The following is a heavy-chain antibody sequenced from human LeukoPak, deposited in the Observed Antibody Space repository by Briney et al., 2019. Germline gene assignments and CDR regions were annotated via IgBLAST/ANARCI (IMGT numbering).Heavy chain of an antibody. CDR1: GYTFTSYG. D-gene: IGHD1-26*01. Sequence: ASVKASCKASGYTFTSYGISWVRQAPGQGLEWMGWISAYNGNTNYAQKLQGRVTMTTDTSTSTAYMELRSLRSDDTAVYYCARDLLVGATKWVDYWGQGTLVTVSS. J-gene: IGHJ4*02. CDR2: ISAYNGNT. CDR3: ARDLLVGATKWVDY. V-gene: IGHV1-18*01.